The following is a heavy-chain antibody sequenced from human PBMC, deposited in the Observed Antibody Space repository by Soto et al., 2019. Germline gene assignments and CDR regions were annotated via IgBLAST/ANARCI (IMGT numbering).Heavy chain of an antibody. D-gene: IGHD2-15*01. Sequence: ASVKVSCKVSGYTLTELSMHWVRQAPGKGLEWMGGFDPEDGETIYAQKFQGRVTMTEDTSTDTAYMELSSLRSEDTAVYYCAGGGYCSGGSCYPSSADYWGQGTLVTVSS. CDR1: GYTLTELS. V-gene: IGHV1-24*01. J-gene: IGHJ4*02. CDR3: AGGGYCSGGSCYPSSADY. CDR2: FDPEDGET.